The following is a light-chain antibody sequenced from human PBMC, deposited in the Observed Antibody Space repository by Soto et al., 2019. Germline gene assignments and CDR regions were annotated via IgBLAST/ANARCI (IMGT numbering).Light chain of an antibody. CDR2: LEGSGSY. J-gene: IGLJ2*01. CDR1: SGHSSYI. Sequence: QLVLTQSSSASASLGSSVKLTCTLSSGHSSYIIAWHQQQPGKAPRYLMKLEGSGSYNKGSGVPDCFSGSSSGADRYLTISNLQSEDEADYYCETWDSNTVVFGGGTKLTVL. CDR3: ETWDSNTVV. V-gene: IGLV4-60*03.